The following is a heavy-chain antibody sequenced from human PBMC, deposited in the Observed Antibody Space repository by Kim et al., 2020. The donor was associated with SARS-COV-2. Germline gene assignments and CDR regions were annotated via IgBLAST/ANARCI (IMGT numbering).Heavy chain of an antibody. CDR2: IYYSGST. D-gene: IGHD6-19*01. CDR3: ARHGASGWFDY. CDR1: DGSMNSSSYY. Sequence: SETLSLICIVSDGSMNSSSYYWGWIRQPPGKGLEWIASIYYSGSTYYNSSLKSRVTISVDMSKNQFSLKVGSVTAADTAVYCCARHGASGWFDYWGQGILVTVSS. V-gene: IGHV4-39*01. J-gene: IGHJ5*01.